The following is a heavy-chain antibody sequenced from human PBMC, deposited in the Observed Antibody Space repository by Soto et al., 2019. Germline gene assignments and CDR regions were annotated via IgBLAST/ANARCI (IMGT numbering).Heavy chain of an antibody. CDR3: ARGATNYYDSRGDAFDI. D-gene: IGHD3-22*01. CDR2: IGTAGDP. CDR1: GFTFSSYD. J-gene: IGHJ3*02. V-gene: IGHV3-13*05. Sequence: EVQLVESGGGLVQPGGSLRLSCAASGFTFSSYDMHWVRQATGKGLEWVSAIGTAGDPSYPGSVKGRFTISRENPKNSWVLQMNSLRAWDTAVYYCARGATNYYDSRGDAFDICGQGTMVTVSS.